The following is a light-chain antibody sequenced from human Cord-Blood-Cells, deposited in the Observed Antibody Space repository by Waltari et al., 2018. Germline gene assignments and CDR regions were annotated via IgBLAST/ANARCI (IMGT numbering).Light chain of an antibody. Sequence: DIVMTQSPDSLAVSLGERATINCKSSQSVLYSSNNKNYLDWYHQKPGQPPKLLIYWASTRESGVPDRFSGSGSGTDFTLTISSLQAEDVAVYYCQQYYSTPYTFGQGTKLEIK. CDR1: QSVLYSSNNKNY. J-gene: IGKJ2*01. CDR2: WAS. V-gene: IGKV4-1*01. CDR3: QQYYSTPYT.